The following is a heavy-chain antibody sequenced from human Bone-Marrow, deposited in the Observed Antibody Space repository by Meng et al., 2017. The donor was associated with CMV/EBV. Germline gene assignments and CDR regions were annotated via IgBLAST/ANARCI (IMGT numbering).Heavy chain of an antibody. CDR1: GGSVSSGSYY. J-gene: IGHJ6*02. CDR3: ARQVVVVPAASETNYYYYYGTDV. Sequence: SETLSLTCTVSGGSVSSGSYYWSWIRQPPGKGLEWIGYIYYSGSTNYNPSLKSRVTISVDTSKNQFSLKLSSVTAADTAVYYCARQVVVVPAASETNYYYYYGTDVWGQGTTVTVSS. V-gene: IGHV4-61*01. D-gene: IGHD2-2*01. CDR2: IYYSGST.